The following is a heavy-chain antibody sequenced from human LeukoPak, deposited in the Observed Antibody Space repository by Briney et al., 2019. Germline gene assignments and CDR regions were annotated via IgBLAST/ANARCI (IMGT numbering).Heavy chain of an antibody. V-gene: IGHV3-30*03. CDR3: ASKLYGDLLGY. CDR2: ISYDGSNK. CDR1: GFTFSSYG. D-gene: IGHD4-17*01. J-gene: IGHJ4*02. Sequence: GGSLRLSCAASGFTFSSYGMHWVRQAPGKGLEWVAVISYDGSNKYYADSVKGRFTISRDNSKNTLYLQMNSLRDDDTAVYYCASKLYGDLLGYWGQGSLVTVSS.